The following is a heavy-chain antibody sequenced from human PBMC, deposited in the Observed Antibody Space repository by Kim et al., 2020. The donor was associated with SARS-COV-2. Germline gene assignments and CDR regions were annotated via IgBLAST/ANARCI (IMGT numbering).Heavy chain of an antibody. CDR2: THLGSVRT. D-gene: IGHD1-20*01. V-gene: IGHV1-46*01. CDR3: ASEPEVTGNLDN. J-gene: IGHJ4*02. Sequence: ASVKVSCKTPRNAFASAYIHWVRQAPGQGLEWMVLTHLGSVRTNFSQIFQGRFSMITDTSTTTVFMDLSNLTSDDTAVYYCASEPEVTGNLDNWGQGTLV. CDR1: RNAFASAY.